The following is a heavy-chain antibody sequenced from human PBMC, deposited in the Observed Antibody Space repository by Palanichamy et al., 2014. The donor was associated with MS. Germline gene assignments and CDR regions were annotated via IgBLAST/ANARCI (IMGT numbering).Heavy chain of an antibody. Sequence: EVQLVESGGGLVQPGGSLKLSCAASGFTFSDSAMHWVRQASGKGLERVGRIRSKVNSYATVYAASVKGRFTISRDDSRNTAYLQMNSLKTEDTAVYYCSSQWEILLDSWGQGTLVTVSS. CDR2: IRSKVNSYAT. D-gene: IGHD1-26*01. CDR1: GFTFSDSA. J-gene: IGHJ4*02. CDR3: SSQWEILLDS. V-gene: IGHV3-73*01.